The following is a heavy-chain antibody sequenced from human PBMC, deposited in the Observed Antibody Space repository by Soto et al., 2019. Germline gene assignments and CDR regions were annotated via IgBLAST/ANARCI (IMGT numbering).Heavy chain of an antibody. V-gene: IGHV3-33*01. CDR3: ARDYPSADVPYYYYGMDV. CDR2: IWYDGSNK. J-gene: IGHJ6*02. CDR1: GFTFSSYG. Sequence: QVQLVESGGGVVQPGRSLRLSCAASGFTFSSYGMLWVRQAPGKGLEWVAVIWYDGSNKYYADSVKGRFTISRDNSKNTLYLQMNSLRAEDTAVYYCARDYPSADVPYYYYGMDVWGQGTTVTVSS.